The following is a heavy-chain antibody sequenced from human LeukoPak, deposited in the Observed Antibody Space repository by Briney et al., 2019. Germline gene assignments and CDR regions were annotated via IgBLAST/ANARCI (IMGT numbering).Heavy chain of an antibody. CDR3: ARDAYTTTSNWLDP. Sequence: GGSLRLSCEASGFTLNKYWMHWVRQAPGKGLVWVSRITGDGSDIAYADSVKGRFTVSRDDAKNTLFLQMTSLRVEDTAIYYCARDAYTTTSNWLDPWGQGTLVTISS. D-gene: IGHD4-17*01. J-gene: IGHJ5*02. CDR2: ITGDGSDI. CDR1: GFTLNKYW. V-gene: IGHV3-74*01.